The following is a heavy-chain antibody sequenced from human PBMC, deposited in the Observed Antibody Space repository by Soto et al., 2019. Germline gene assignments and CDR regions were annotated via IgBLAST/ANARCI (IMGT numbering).Heavy chain of an antibody. D-gene: IGHD3-3*01. CDR1: GGSISSSSYY. CDR2: IYYSGST. V-gene: IGHV4-39*01. CDR3: ANWWTARYYDFWSGYYHDAFDI. Sequence: SETLSLTCTVSGGSISSSSYYWGWIRQPPGKGLEWIGSIYYSGSTYYNPSLKSRVTISVDTSKNQFSRKLSSVTAADTAVYYCANWWTARYYDFWSGYYHDAFDIWGQGTMVTVSS. J-gene: IGHJ3*02.